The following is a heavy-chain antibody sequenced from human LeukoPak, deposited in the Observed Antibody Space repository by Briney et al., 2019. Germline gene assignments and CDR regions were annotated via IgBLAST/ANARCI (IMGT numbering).Heavy chain of an antibody. J-gene: IGHJ5*02. D-gene: IGHD3-10*01. V-gene: IGHV3-49*04. CDR1: GFTFGDYA. Sequence: GGSLRLSCTASGFTFGDYAMSWVRQAPGKGLEWVGFIRSKAYGGTTEYAASVKGRFTISRDDSKSIAYLQMNSLKTEDTAVYYCTSYYYGSGYNWSGHWGQGTLVTVSS. CDR2: IRSKAYGGTT. CDR3: TSYYYGSGYNWSGH.